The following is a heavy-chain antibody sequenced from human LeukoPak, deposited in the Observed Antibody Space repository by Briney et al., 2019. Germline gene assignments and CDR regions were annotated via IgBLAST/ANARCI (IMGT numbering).Heavy chain of an antibody. CDR3: ARTTFTDRYWYFDL. CDR1: GFPFSDHY. D-gene: IGHD1-1*01. J-gene: IGHJ2*01. V-gene: IGHV3-11*04. Sequence: PGGSLRLSCGASGFPFSDHYMRWIRQAPGEGGEGGLYISSSGSTTLSADSVKGRFIISRDNTNNSLFLQVNSLRAEDTAVYYCARTTFTDRYWYFDLWGRGTLVTVSS. CDR2: ISSSGSTT.